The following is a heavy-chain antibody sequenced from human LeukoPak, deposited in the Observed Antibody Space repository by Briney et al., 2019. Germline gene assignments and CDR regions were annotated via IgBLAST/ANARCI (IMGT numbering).Heavy chain of an antibody. V-gene: IGHV3-7*01. CDR1: GFTFGSYW. CDR2: IKPDGSEK. CDR3: ARGDFNDYGDYVDAFET. Sequence: GGSLRLSCAASGFTFGSYWMSWVRQAPGKGLEWVANIKPDGSEKYCVDSVKGRFTISRDNAKKSLYLQMNSLRAEDTAVYYCARGDFNDYGDYVDAFETWGQGTMVTVSA. D-gene: IGHD4-17*01. J-gene: IGHJ3*02.